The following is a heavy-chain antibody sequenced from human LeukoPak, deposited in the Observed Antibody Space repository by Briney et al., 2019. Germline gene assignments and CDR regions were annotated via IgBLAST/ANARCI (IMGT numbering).Heavy chain of an antibody. CDR2: ISAYNGNT. D-gene: IGHD3-10*01. Sequence: ASVKVSCKASGYTFTSYGISWVRQAPGQGLEWMGWISAYNGNTNYAQKLQGRVTMTTDTATSTAYMELRSLRSDDTAVYYCARIPVRRQLYYYYMDVWGKGTTVTVSS. V-gene: IGHV1-18*01. CDR3: ARIPVRRQLYYYYMDV. J-gene: IGHJ6*03. CDR1: GYTFTSYG.